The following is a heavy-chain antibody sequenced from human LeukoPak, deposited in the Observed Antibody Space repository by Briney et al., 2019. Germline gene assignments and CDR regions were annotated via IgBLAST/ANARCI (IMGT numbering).Heavy chain of an antibody. Sequence: SETLSLTCAVSGGSISSGSDYWSWIRQSAGKGLEWIGRIYSSGGTNYNPSLKSRVTISVDTSKNQFSLKLSSVTAADTAVYYCAGGATTSGEIDYWGQGTLVTVSS. CDR3: AGGATTSGEIDY. V-gene: IGHV4-61*02. D-gene: IGHD1-26*01. CDR1: GGSISSGSDY. CDR2: IYSSGGT. J-gene: IGHJ4*02.